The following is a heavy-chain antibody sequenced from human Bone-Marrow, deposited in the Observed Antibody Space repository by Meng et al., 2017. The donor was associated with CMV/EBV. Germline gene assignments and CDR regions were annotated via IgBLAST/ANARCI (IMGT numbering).Heavy chain of an antibody. Sequence: GGSISSSSYYWGWIRQPPGKGLEWIGSIYYSGSTYYNPSLKSRVTISVDTSKNQFSLKLSSVTAADTAVYYCARDERIFGVVITNWGQGTLVTVSS. CDR2: IYYSGST. CDR1: GGSISSSSYY. J-gene: IGHJ4*02. V-gene: IGHV4-39*07. D-gene: IGHD3-3*01. CDR3: ARDERIFGVVITN.